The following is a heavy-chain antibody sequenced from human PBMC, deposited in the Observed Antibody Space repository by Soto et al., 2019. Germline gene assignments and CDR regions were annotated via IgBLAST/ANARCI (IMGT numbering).Heavy chain of an antibody. J-gene: IGHJ4*02. V-gene: IGHV3-23*01. Sequence: VQLLESGGGLVQPGGSLRLSCAASEYTFSNYAMSWVRQAPGKGLEWVSEISAGGGSTYYADSVKGRFTISRDNSKSTLYLQMNGLRAEDTAVYYCAKDFGRRSGAWVYYYDYWGQGTLVTVSS. CDR1: EYTFSNYA. D-gene: IGHD3-10*01. CDR2: ISAGGGST. CDR3: AKDFGRRSGAWVYYYDY.